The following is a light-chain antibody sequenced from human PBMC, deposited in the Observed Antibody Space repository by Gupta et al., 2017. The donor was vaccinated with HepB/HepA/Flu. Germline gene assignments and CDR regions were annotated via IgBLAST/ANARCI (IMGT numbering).Light chain of an antibody. CDR1: QNLRKN. Sequence: DIQMTQSPSSLSVSVGDRVTITCRASQNLRKNLNWYQQKPGKAPKVLIYAASNLQRGVPSRFSGSGSGTDFTLTISSLQTEDVAAYFCQHTSRTPIFTFGPGTKVETK. CDR2: AAS. V-gene: IGKV1-39*01. J-gene: IGKJ3*01. CDR3: QHTSRTPIFT.